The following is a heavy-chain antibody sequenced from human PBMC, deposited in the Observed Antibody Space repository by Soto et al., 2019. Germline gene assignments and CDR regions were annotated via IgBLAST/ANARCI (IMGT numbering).Heavy chain of an antibody. CDR1: GGSISGSY. CDR2: VYYTGSA. V-gene: IGHV4-59*01. Sequence: SETLSLTCSVSGGSISGSYWSWIRQSPGKGLEWLGYVYYTGSANYSPSLRSRVSISVDTSKNEFSLRLSSVTAADTAVYFCARSVAVPGAHIDYWGQGTQVTVSS. D-gene: IGHD6-19*01. CDR3: ARSVAVPGAHIDY. J-gene: IGHJ4*02.